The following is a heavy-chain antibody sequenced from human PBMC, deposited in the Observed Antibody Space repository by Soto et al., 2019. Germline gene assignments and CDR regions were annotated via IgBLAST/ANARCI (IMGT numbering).Heavy chain of an antibody. CDR2: IYYSGST. V-gene: IGHV4-59*01. D-gene: IGHD2-2*01. CDR1: GGSISSYY. CDR3: ARDLGYFSSRSCYASYYYGMDV. J-gene: IGHJ6*02. Sequence: SETLSLTCTVSGGSISSYYWSWIRQPPGKGLEWIGYIYYSGSTNYNPSLKSRVTISVDTSKNQFSLKLSSVTAADTAVYYCARDLGYFSSRSCYASYYYGMDVWGQGTTVTVSS.